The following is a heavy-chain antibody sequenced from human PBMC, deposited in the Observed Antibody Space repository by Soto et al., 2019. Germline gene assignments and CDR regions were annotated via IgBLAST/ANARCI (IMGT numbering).Heavy chain of an antibody. J-gene: IGHJ3*01. CDR1: GATFSDYS. CDR3: ARLTMYGNSYTGLDV. Sequence: QVQLQQWGAGLLRPSETLSLTCVVSGATFSDYSWGWIRQTPGKGLERIGEIHHSGRSTYSPSLKTRAGITVDTSKNHLSLYLMSVTAADTAVYYCARLTMYGNSYTGLDVWGQGALVTVSS. CDR2: IHHSGRS. V-gene: IGHV4-34*01. D-gene: IGHD2-8*02.